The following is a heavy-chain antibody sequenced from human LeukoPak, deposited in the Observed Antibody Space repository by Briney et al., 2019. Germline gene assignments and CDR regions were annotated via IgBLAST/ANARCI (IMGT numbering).Heavy chain of an antibody. CDR3: ARVTPGGYEGFDWLENFDY. J-gene: IGHJ4*02. D-gene: IGHD3-9*01. CDR2: ISAYNGNT. Sequence: ASVKVSCKASGYTFTSYGISWVRQAPGQGLEWMGWISAYNGNTNYAQKLQGRVTMTTDTPTSTAYMELRSLRSDDTAVYYCARVTPGGYEGFDWLENFDYWGQGTLVTVSS. V-gene: IGHV1-18*04. CDR1: GYTFTSYG.